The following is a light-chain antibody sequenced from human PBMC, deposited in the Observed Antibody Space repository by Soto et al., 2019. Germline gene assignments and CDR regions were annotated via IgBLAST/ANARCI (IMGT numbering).Light chain of an antibody. J-gene: IGKJ1*01. Sequence: EIVLTQSPGTLSLSPGERATLSCRASQSVSSTYLAWYQQIPGQAPRLLISDTSSRATGIPDRFSGSGSGTDFTLTISRLEPEDFAVYYCQLYGNSRAFGQGTKVDIK. CDR3: QLYGNSRA. V-gene: IGKV3-20*01. CDR1: QSVSSTY. CDR2: DTS.